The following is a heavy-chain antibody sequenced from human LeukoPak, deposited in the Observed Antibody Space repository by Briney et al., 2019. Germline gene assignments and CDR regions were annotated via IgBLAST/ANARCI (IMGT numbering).Heavy chain of an antibody. CDR1: GFTFSSYA. CDR3: AKDSGGGVNSPINY. J-gene: IGHJ4*02. CDR2: ISNSGGNT. V-gene: IGHV3-23*01. D-gene: IGHD2-15*01. Sequence: LTGGSLRLSCAASGFTFSSYAMSWVRQAPGKGLEWVSVISNSGGNTYYADSVKGRFTISRDNSKNTLYLQMNSLRAEDTAVYYCAKDSGGGVNSPINYWGQGTLVTVSS.